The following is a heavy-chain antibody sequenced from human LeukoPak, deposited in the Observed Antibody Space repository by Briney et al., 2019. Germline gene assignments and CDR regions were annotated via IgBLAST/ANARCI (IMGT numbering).Heavy chain of an antibody. Sequence: GGSLRLSCAASGITFSDYDMIWVRQSPGKGLEWVSFISSSSKTIYYADAVKGRFTISRDNAKNSLYLQMNSLRGEDTAVYYCARGRWDYDSSGYYHPVYWGQGTPVTVSS. D-gene: IGHD3-22*01. CDR2: ISSSSKTI. CDR3: ARGRWDYDSSGYYHPVY. J-gene: IGHJ4*02. V-gene: IGHV3-48*04. CDR1: GITFSDYD.